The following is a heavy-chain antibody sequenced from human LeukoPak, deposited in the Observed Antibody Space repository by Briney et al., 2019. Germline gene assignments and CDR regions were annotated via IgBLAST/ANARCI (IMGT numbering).Heavy chain of an antibody. CDR2: IYPGDSDT. D-gene: IGHD2-2*02. CDR1: GYSFPNYW. CDR3: ARGPYAYTSSATLGSYNWFDP. V-gene: IGHV5-51*01. J-gene: IGHJ5*02. Sequence: GESLKISCKGSGYSFPNYWIGWVRQMPGKGLEWMGIIYPGDSDTRYSPSFQDQLTISVDKSISTAYLQWSSLKASDTAMYYCARGPYAYTSSATLGSYNWFDPWGQGSLVTVPS.